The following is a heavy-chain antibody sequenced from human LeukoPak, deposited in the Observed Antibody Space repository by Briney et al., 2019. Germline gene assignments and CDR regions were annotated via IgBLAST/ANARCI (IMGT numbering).Heavy chain of an antibody. J-gene: IGHJ4*02. D-gene: IGHD1-26*01. Sequence: ASVKVSCKASGGTFNSYAISWVRQAPGQGLEWMGGIIPIFGTANYAQKFQGRVTITADESTSTAYTELSSLRSEDTAVYYCAREDPGSYRFFDYWGQGTLVTVSS. CDR3: AREDPGSYRFFDY. CDR2: IIPIFGTA. V-gene: IGHV1-69*13. CDR1: GGTFNSYA.